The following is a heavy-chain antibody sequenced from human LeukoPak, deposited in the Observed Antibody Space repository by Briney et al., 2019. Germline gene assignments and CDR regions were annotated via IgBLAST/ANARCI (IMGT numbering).Heavy chain of an antibody. D-gene: IGHD3-22*01. Sequence: GGSLRLSCAASGFTFSSYWMRWVRQAPGKGLVWVSRINSDGSSTSYADSVKGRFTISRDNAKNTLYLQMNSLRAEDTAVYYCARGYASRSQISFQHWGQGTPVTVSS. CDR2: INSDGSST. CDR1: GFTFSSYW. J-gene: IGHJ1*01. V-gene: IGHV3-74*01. CDR3: ARGYASRSQISFQH.